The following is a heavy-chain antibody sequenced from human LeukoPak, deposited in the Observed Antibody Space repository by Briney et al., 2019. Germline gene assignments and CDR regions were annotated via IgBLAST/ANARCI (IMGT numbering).Heavy chain of an antibody. V-gene: IGHV3-30-3*01. CDR2: ISYDGTNK. J-gene: IGHJ4*02. CDR1: GFTFSSYA. D-gene: IGHD6-13*01. CDR3: ARDLSIGIAAAGLFDY. Sequence: GGSLRLSCAASGFTFSSYAMHWVRQAPGKGLEWVAVISYDGTNKYYADSVKGRFTISRDNSKNTLYLQMNSLRAEDTAVYYCARDLSIGIAAAGLFDYWGQGTLVTVSS.